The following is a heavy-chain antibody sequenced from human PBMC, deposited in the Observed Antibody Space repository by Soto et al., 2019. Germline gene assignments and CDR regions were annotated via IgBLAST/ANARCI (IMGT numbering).Heavy chain of an antibody. V-gene: IGHV1-69*06. D-gene: IGHD2-2*01. J-gene: IGHJ5*02. CDR2: IIPIFGTA. CDR1: GGTISSYA. Sequence: ASVKVSCKASGGTISSYAISWVRQAPGQGLEWMGGIIPIFGTANYAQKFQGRVTITADKSTSTAYMELSSLRSEDTAVYYCAREYCSSTSCYWGFDPWGQGTLVTVSS. CDR3: AREYCSSTSCYWGFDP.